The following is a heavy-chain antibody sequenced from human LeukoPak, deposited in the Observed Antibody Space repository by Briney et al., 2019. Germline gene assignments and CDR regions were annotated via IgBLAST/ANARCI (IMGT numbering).Heavy chain of an antibody. D-gene: IGHD1-26*01. Sequence: GGSLRLSCAASGFTFSYFYMSWIRQAPGKGLEWVSFIRGKAYGGTTEYAASVKGRFIISRDDSESIVYLHMNSLKTEDTALYYCTREGCGGYCNYFDYWGQGALVTVSS. J-gene: IGHJ4*02. CDR2: IRGKAYGGTT. CDR3: TREGCGGYCNYFDY. V-gene: IGHV3-49*03. CDR1: GFTFSYFY.